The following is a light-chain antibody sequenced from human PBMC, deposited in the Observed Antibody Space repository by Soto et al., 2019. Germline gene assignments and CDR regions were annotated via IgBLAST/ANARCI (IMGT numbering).Light chain of an antibody. CDR1: SSDVGSYNL. V-gene: IGLV2-23*01. CDR3: CSYAGSSTLL. CDR2: EDS. Sequence: QSVLTQPASVSGSPGQSITISCTGTSSDVGSYNLVSWYQQHPGKAPKLMIYEDSKRPSGVSNRFSGSKSGNTASLTISGLQAEDEADYYCCSYAGSSTLLFGGGTKLTVL. J-gene: IGLJ2*01.